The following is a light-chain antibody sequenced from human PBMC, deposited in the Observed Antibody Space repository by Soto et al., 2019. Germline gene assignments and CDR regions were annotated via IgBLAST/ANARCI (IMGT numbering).Light chain of an antibody. CDR2: GVI. CDR3: SSYTSTNTLV. V-gene: IGLV2-14*03. Sequence: QSALTQPASVSGSPGQSITISCTGTSSDVGAYTYVSWYQQHPGKAPKLIIYGVINRPSGISNRFSGSKSGNTASLTISGHQADDEAYYYCSSYTSTNTLVFGGGTKLTVL. CDR1: SSDVGAYTY. J-gene: IGLJ2*01.